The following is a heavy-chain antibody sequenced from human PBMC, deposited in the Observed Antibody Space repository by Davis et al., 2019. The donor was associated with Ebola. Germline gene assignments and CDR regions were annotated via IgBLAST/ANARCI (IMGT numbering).Heavy chain of an antibody. CDR3: TYTYSSGEDV. CDR2: IRSKANSYAT. J-gene: IGHJ6*02. CDR1: GFTFSGSA. D-gene: IGHD6-25*01. V-gene: IGHV3-73*01. Sequence: GGSLRLSCAASGFTFSGSAMHWVRQASGKGLEWVGRIRSKANSYATAYTASVKGRFTISRDDSKNTAYLQMNSLKTEDTAVYYCTYTYSSGEDVWGQGTTVTVSS.